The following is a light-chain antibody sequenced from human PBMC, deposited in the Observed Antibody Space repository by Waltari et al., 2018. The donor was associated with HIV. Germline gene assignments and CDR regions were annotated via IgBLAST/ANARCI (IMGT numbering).Light chain of an antibody. Sequence: EIVLTQSPGTLSLSPGERATLSCKASQSVSSSFLAWSQHKPGQAPRLLIYGASTRATGVPDRFSGSGSGTDFTLIINRLEADDSALYYCQQYGSSLFTFGPGTRVDI. CDR3: QQYGSSLFT. CDR2: GAS. J-gene: IGKJ3*01. V-gene: IGKV3-20*01. CDR1: QSVSSSF.